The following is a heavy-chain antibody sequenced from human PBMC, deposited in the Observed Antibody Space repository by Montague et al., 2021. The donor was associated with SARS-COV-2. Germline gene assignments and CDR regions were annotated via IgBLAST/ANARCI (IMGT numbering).Heavy chain of an antibody. CDR3: AREGIGCNSCLGY. D-gene: IGHD2-2*01. V-gene: IGHV4-34*01. Sequence: SETLSLTCAVYSGSLSGCYWSWIRQAPGKGLGWIGEINHSRSTNYNPSLKSRVTMSLDTSKNQFSLNLSSVTAADTAVYYCAREGIGCNSCLGYWGQGTLVTVSS. CDR2: INHSRST. J-gene: IGHJ4*02. CDR1: SGSLSGCY.